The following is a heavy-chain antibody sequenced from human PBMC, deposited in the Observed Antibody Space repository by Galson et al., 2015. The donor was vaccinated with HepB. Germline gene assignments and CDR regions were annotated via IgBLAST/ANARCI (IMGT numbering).Heavy chain of an antibody. CDR2: IGTAGDT. V-gene: IGHV3-13*01. J-gene: IGHJ3*02. D-gene: IGHD3-3*01. CDR1: GFTFSSYD. CDR3: ARAKYYDFWGGYYGSAFDI. Sequence: SLRLSCAASGFTFSSYDMHWVRQATGKGLEWVSAIGTAGDTYYPGSVKGRFTISRENAKNSLYLQMNSLRAGDTAVYYCARAKYYDFWGGYYGSAFDIWGQGTMVTVSS.